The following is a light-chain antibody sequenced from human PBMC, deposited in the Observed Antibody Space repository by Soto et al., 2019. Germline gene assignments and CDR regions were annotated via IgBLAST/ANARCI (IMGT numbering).Light chain of an antibody. CDR3: QQYGSSRA. CDR1: QSVSSN. V-gene: IGKV3-15*01. J-gene: IGKJ4*01. CDR2: GAS. Sequence: EIVMTQSPATLSVSPGERATLSCRASQSVSSNLAWYQQKPGQAPRLLIYGASTRATGIPARFSGSGPGTEFTLTISSLQSEDFAVYYCQQYGSSRAFGGGTKVDI.